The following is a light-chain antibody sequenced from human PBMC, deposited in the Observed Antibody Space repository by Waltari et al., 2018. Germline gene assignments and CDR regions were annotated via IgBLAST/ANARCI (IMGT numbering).Light chain of an antibody. V-gene: IGLV3-1*01. CDR3: QAWDTFVV. CDR1: KLGEKY. Sequence: YELTQPPSVSVPPGQTASITCSGEKLGEKYVCWYQQKPGQSPLLVICEDPRRPSGVPKRFSGCHSGNTATLTISGTQAVDEADYYCQAWDTFVVFGGGTKLTVL. J-gene: IGLJ2*01. CDR2: EDP.